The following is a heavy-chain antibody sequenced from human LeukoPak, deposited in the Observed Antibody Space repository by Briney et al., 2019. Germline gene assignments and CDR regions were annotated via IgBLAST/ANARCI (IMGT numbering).Heavy chain of an antibody. J-gene: IGHJ5*02. CDR2: INTNTGNP. CDR1: GYTLTSYA. CDR3: ARARGVYCSSTSCYPRTYNWFDP. D-gene: IGHD2-2*01. Sequence: ASVKVSCKASGYTLTSYAMSWVRQAPGQGLEWMGWINTNTGNPTYAQGFTGRFVFSLDTSVSTAYLQISSLKAEDTAVYYCARARGVYCSSTSCYPRTYNWFDPWGQGTLVTVSS. V-gene: IGHV7-4-1*02.